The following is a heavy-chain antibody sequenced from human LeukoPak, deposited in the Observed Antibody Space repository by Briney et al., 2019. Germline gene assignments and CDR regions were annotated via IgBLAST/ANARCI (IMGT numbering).Heavy chain of an antibody. D-gene: IGHD6-13*01. Sequence: SETLSLTCTVSGGSISSSYWSWIRQPAGKGLEWIGRVYPSGSTYYNPSLKSRVTMSVDTSKNQFSLILSSVTAAGTAVYYCARVPSTATGISWFDPWGQGTLVTVSS. V-gene: IGHV4-4*07. CDR1: GGSISSSY. CDR2: VYPSGST. J-gene: IGHJ5*02. CDR3: ARVPSTATGISWFDP.